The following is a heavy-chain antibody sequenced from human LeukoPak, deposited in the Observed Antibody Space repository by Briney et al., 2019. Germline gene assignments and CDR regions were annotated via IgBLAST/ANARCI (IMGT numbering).Heavy chain of an antibody. CDR3: ARAQNYYDSSGYYYFDY. CDR1: GGSFSGYY. CDR2: INHSGST. Sequence: PSETLSLTCAVYGGSFSGYYWSWIRQPPGKGLEWIGEINHSGSTNYNPSLKSRVTISVDTSKNQFSLKLSSVTAADTAVYYCARAQNYYDSSGYYYFDYWGQGTLVTVSS. D-gene: IGHD3-22*01. J-gene: IGHJ4*02. V-gene: IGHV4-34*01.